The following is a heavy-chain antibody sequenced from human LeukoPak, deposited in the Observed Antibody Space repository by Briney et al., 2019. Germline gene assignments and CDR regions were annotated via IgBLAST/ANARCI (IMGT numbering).Heavy chain of an antibody. V-gene: IGHV3-74*01. D-gene: IGHD3-16*01. CDR1: GFTLSSDW. CDR2: INSDGSST. CDR3: AGNRDNSAYGKFDP. J-gene: IGHJ5*02. Sequence: GGSLRLSCAASGFTLSSDWMHWVRQAPGKGLVWVSRINSDGSSTSYADSVKGRFTISRDNAKNTLYLQMNSLRVEDTAVYYCAGNRDNSAYGKFDPWGQGTLVTVSS.